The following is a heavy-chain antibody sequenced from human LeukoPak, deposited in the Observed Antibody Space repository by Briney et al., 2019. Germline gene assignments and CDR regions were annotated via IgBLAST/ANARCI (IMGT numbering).Heavy chain of an antibody. V-gene: IGHV5-51*01. J-gene: IGHJ4*02. CDR3: ARQGYSYGYDFDY. CDR2: IHPGDSDT. D-gene: IGHD5-18*01. CDR1: GYSFTSYW. Sequence: GGSLKISCKGSGYSFTSYWIGGVRQMPGKGLEGMGIIHPGDSDTRYRPSFQGQVTISADQSISTAYLQWSSLKASDTAMYYCARQGYSYGYDFDYWGQGTLVTVSS.